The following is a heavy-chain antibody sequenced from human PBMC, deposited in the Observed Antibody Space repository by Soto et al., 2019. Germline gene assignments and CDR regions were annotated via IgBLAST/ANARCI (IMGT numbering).Heavy chain of an antibody. Sequence: GGSLRLSCVASDVDFSIYSMNWIRQSPGRGLEWVSSISSSSRELFYADSVKGRFTISRDNAKNSVYLQLNSLRAEDSAVYYCAGGYCSDRSCYSVASNIGDYWGQGTLVTVSS. V-gene: IGHV3-21*01. CDR1: DVDFSIYS. J-gene: IGHJ4*02. D-gene: IGHD2-15*01. CDR2: ISSSSREL. CDR3: AGGYCSDRSCYSVASNIGDY.